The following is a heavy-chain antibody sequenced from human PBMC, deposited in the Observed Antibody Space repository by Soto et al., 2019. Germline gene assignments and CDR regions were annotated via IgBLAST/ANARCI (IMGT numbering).Heavy chain of an antibody. J-gene: IGHJ4*02. V-gene: IGHV3-23*01. Sequence: GGSLRLSCAASGFTFNTFALTWVRQAPGKGLEWVSSITVDGGSTYYVDSVKGRFTVSRDNSKNTLYLQMDSLRAEDTAVYYCAREDILGVRSFDYWGRGTLVTVSS. CDR2: ITVDGGST. CDR3: AREDILGVRSFDY. D-gene: IGHD3-10*01. CDR1: GFTFNTFA.